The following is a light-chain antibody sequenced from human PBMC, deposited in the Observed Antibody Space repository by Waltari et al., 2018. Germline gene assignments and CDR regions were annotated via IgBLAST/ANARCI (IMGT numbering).Light chain of an antibody. CDR2: KAS. CDR3: QQYNSYPLT. V-gene: IGKV1-5*03. CDR1: QSISSW. J-gene: IGKJ4*01. Sequence: DIQMTQSPSTLSASVGDRVTITCRASQSISSWLAWYQQKPGKAPKLLIYKASSLESGVPSRFSGSGSGTEFTLTISSLQPDDFATYYCQQYNSYPLTLGGGTKVEIK.